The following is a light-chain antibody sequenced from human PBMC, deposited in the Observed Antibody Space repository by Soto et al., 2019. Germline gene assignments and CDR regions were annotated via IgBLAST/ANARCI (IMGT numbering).Light chain of an antibody. CDR3: SSYTSSTNYV. CDR2: EVS. J-gene: IGLJ1*01. CDR1: SIDIAPYNY. Sequence: QSVLTQPASVSGAPGQSLTISCTGTSIDIAPYNYVSWYQQHPGKAPKLIIYEVSYRPSGISNRFSGSKSGHTASLTISGLQAEDEADYYCSSYTSSTNYVFGTGTKV. V-gene: IGLV2-14*01.